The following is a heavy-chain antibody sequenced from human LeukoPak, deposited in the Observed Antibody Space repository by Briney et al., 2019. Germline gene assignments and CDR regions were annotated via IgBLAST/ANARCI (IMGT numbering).Heavy chain of an antibody. J-gene: IGHJ3*02. CDR1: GFTFSSYS. CDR2: ISSNGGST. V-gene: IGHV3-64*01. Sequence: GGSLRLSCAASGFTFSSYSMHWVRQAPGKGLEYVSAISSNGGSTYYANSVQGSFTISRDNSKNTLYLQMGSLRGEDMAVYYCARVKVSGAFDIWGQGTMVTVSS. D-gene: IGHD1-14*01. CDR3: ARVKVSGAFDI.